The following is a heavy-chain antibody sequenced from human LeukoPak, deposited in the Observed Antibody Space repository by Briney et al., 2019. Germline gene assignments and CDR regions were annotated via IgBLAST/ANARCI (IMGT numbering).Heavy chain of an antibody. J-gene: IGHJ4*02. CDR3: ARDRANGGFDY. D-gene: IGHD2-8*01. Sequence: SETLSLTCTVSGGSISSSSYYWGWIRQPPGKGLEWIGSIYYSGSTYYNPSLKSRVTISVDTSKNQFSLKLSSVTAADTAVYYCARDRANGGFDYWGQGTLVTVSS. V-gene: IGHV4-39*07. CDR1: GGSISSSSYY. CDR2: IYYSGST.